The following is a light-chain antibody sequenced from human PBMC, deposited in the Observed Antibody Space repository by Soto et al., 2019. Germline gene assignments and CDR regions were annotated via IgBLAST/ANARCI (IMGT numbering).Light chain of an antibody. J-gene: IGLJ2*01. CDR2: DND. CDR3: GAWDSSLSGVV. V-gene: IGLV1-51*01. Sequence: QSVLTQPPSVSAAPGQKVTISCSGSRSNIGNNYVSWYQQIPGTAPRLVIYDNDQRSSGIADRFSGSKSDTSATLGITGLQPGDEADYYCGAWDSSLSGVVFGGGTKLTVL. CDR1: RSNIGNNY.